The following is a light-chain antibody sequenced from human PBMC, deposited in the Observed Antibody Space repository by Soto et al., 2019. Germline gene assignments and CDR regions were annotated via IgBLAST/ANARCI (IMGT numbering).Light chain of an antibody. CDR3: QQYNSPFGT. CDR2: DAS. Sequence: DIPMTQSPSTLSASVGDRVTITCRASQSIGNWLAWYQQRPGRAPKLLISDASSLKSGVPSRFSGSGSGTEFTLTISSLQPDDFATYYCQQYNSPFGTFGQGTKVEV. J-gene: IGKJ1*01. CDR1: QSIGNW. V-gene: IGKV1-5*01.